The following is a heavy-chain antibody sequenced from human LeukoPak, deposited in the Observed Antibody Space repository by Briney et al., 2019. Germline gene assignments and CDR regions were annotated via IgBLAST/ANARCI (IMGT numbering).Heavy chain of an antibody. CDR2: IYHSGST. V-gene: IGHV4-34*01. D-gene: IGHD6-19*01. CDR1: GGSFSGYY. Sequence: PSETLSLTCAVYGGSFSGYYWSWIRQPPGKGLEWIGEIYHSGSTNCTPSLKSRVTISIDKSKNQFSLKLSSVTAADTAVYYCALISRGIAVPGTELWGQGTLVTVSS. J-gene: IGHJ4*02. CDR3: ALISRGIAVPGTEL.